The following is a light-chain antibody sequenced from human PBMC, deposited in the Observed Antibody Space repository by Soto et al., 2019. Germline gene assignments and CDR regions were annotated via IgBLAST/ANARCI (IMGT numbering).Light chain of an antibody. CDR2: AAI. CDR3: HESYSAPFA. J-gene: IGKJ2*01. Sequence: DIQMTQSPSSLSASVGDRVTITCRASQNILTYLNWYQQRPGKAPKFLIYAAISVQDGVPSRFSGSESGTEFNRTINNLHPEDPAIDYWHESYSAPFAFVLGTMLE. V-gene: IGKV1-39*01. CDR1: QNILTY.